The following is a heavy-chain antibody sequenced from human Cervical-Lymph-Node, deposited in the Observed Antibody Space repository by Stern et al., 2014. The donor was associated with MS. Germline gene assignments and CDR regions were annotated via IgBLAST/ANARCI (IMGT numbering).Heavy chain of an antibody. CDR3: ARDTSSPERSDW. CDR2: ITNVGST. J-gene: IGHJ4*02. CDR1: GFTVSRDY. Sequence: VQLVESGGGVIQPGGSLRISCTASGFTVSRDYMTWVRQAPGKGLEWVSLITNVGSTFYTDSVKGRFTISRDDSKNTVYLHMTSLRAEDTAMYYCARDTSSPERSDWWGQGTLVTVSS. V-gene: IGHV3-53*01. D-gene: IGHD1-1*01.